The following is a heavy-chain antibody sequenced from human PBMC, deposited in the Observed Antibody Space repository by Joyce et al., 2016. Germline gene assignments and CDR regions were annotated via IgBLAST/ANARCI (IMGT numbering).Heavy chain of an antibody. Sequence: EEQLVESGGGLVQPGGSLRLSCEASGFTFSNFSMNWVRQAPGKGLEWVSYISRTSETIYYADSVRGRFTISRDNAKNSLYLQMNSLRDEDTAVYFCARRPQHGCWGQGTLVTVSS. J-gene: IGHJ4*02. CDR3: ARRPQHGC. CDR2: ISRTSETI. V-gene: IGHV3-48*02. CDR1: GFTFSNFS. D-gene: IGHD5-24*01.